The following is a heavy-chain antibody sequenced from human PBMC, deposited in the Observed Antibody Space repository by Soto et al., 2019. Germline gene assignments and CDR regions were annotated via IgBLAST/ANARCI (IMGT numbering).Heavy chain of an antibody. CDR1: GFTFSSYG. CDR3: ARDAPADIVVVPAAIRGWFDP. D-gene: IGHD2-2*02. J-gene: IGHJ5*02. Sequence: GGSLRLSCAASGFTFSSYGMHWVRQAPGKGLEWVAVIWYDGSNKYYADSVKGRFTISRDNSKNTLYLQMNSLRAGDTAVYYCARDAPADIVVVPAAIRGWFDPWGQGTLVTVSS. V-gene: IGHV3-33*01. CDR2: IWYDGSNK.